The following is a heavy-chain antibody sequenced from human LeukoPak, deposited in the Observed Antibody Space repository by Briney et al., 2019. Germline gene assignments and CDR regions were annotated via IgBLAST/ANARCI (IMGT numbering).Heavy chain of an antibody. Sequence: PGGSLRLSCAASGFTFSIYAMHWVRQAPGKGLEWVAVISYDGSNKYYADSVKGRFTISRDNSKNTLYLQMNSLRAEDTAVYYCARDQSGSRYYYYYGMDVWGQGTTVTVSS. CDR1: GFTFSIYA. CDR2: ISYDGSNK. J-gene: IGHJ6*02. CDR3: ARDQSGSRYYYYYGMDV. D-gene: IGHD6-25*01. V-gene: IGHV3-30-3*01.